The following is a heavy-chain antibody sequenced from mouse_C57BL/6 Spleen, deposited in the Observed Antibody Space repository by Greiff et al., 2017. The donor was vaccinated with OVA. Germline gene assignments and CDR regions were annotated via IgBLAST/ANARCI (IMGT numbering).Heavy chain of an antibody. CDR3: AKSGDGYYGFAY. J-gene: IGHJ3*01. Sequence: EVQLQQSGPELVKPGASVKISCKASGYSFTGYYMNWVKQSPEKSLEWIGEINPSTGGTTYNQKFKAKATLTVDKSSSTAYLQLKSLTSEDSAVYYCAKSGDGYYGFAYWGQGTPVTVSA. CDR1: GYSFTGYY. CDR2: INPSTGGT. V-gene: IGHV1-42*01. D-gene: IGHD2-3*01.